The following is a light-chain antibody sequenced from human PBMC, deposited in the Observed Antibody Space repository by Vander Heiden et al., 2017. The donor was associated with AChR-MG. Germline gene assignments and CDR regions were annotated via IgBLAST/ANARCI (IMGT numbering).Light chain of an antibody. J-gene: IGKJ4*02. CDR3: QQRTNRPRS. V-gene: IGKV3-11*01. Sequence: EIVLTQSPAILSLSPGERATLSCRASQTVSNYLAWYQQKPGQAPRLLIYDASNRATGIPARFSGSGFGTDFTLTISSLEPEDFAVYYCQQRTNRPRSFGGGTKVEIK. CDR1: QTVSNY. CDR2: DAS.